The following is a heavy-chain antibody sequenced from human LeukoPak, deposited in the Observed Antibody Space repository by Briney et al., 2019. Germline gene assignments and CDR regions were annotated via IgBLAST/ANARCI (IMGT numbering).Heavy chain of an antibody. CDR3: VRDMEGTVTTGGDY. V-gene: IGHV4-39*02. D-gene: IGHD4-11*01. J-gene: IGHJ4*02. CDR2: GST. Sequence: GSTYYNPSLKSRVTISVDTSKNQFSLKLSSVTAADTAVYYCVRDMEGTVTTGGDYWGQGTLVTVSS.